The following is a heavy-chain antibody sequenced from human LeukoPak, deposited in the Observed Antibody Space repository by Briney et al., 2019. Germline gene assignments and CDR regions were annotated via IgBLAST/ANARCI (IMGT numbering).Heavy chain of an antibody. CDR3: AKDKHINGWHEPYDS. CDR2: TSYDGTKD. CDR1: GFTFSAYG. J-gene: IGHJ4*02. V-gene: IGHV3-30*18. D-gene: IGHD6-19*01. Sequence: RPGGSLRLSCAVSGFTFSAYGVHWVRQAPGKGLEWVAGTSYDGTKDDYADSVKGRFTASRDMSKNTLYLQMSSLRAEDTALYYCAKDKHINGWHEPYDSWGQGTLVTVSS.